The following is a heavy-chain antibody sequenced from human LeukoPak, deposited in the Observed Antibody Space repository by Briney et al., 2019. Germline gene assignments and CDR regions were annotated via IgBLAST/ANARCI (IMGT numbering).Heavy chain of an antibody. CDR3: ARRTQGDGRFRCSSTSCYRPVDAFDI. J-gene: IGHJ3*02. CDR2: IYYSGST. D-gene: IGHD2-2*01. Sequence: SETLSLTCTVSGGSISSSSYYWGWIRQPPGKGLEWIGSIYYSGSTYYNPSLKSRVTISVDTSKNQFSLKLSSVTAADTAVYYCARRTQGDGRFRCSSTSCYRPVDAFDIWGQGTMVTVSS. V-gene: IGHV4-39*01. CDR1: GGSISSSSYY.